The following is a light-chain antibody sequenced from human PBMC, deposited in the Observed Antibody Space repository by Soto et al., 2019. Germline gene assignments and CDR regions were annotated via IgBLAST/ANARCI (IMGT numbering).Light chain of an antibody. CDR2: AAS. CDR3: QQSYITPFT. V-gene: IGKV1-39*01. Sequence: DLQMTQSPSSLSASVGDTVTITCRASQSISVHLNWYQQKPGKVPKLLIYAASNWHGGVTSRFSGSGSKTDFDITISSLQPEDFATYYCQQSYITPFTFGQGTRLEIK. CDR1: QSISVH. J-gene: IGKJ2*01.